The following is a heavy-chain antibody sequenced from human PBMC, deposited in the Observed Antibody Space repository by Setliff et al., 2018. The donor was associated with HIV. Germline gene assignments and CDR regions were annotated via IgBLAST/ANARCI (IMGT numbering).Heavy chain of an antibody. D-gene: IGHD2-8*02. CDR1: GGSFSGYF. CDR3: PVYNTGSSKDHS. J-gene: IGHJ5*01. V-gene: IGHV4-34*01. CDR2: INHSGST. Sequence: ETGCETGTVYGGSFSGYFWSRKGTTPGKGEEWIGEINHSGSTAYNPSLKSRVTISVDTSKNQFSLKLHSVTAADTAVYYCPVYNTGSSKDHSSGHVTPVTVSS.